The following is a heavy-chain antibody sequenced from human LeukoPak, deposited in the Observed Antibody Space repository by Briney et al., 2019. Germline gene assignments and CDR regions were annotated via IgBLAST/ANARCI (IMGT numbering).Heavy chain of an antibody. Sequence: SETLSLTCAVSGGSISSGGYSWSWIRQPPGKGLEWIGYIYHSGSTYYNPSLKSRATISVDRSKNQFSLKLSSVTAADTAVYYCARGVSAAGHLFDYWGQGTLVTVSS. V-gene: IGHV4-30-2*01. CDR2: IYHSGST. D-gene: IGHD6-13*01. J-gene: IGHJ4*02. CDR1: GGSISSGGYS. CDR3: ARGVSAAGHLFDY.